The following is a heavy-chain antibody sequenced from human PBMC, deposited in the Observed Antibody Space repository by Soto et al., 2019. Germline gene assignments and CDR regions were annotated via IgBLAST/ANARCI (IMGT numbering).Heavy chain of an antibody. CDR2: ISGSGGST. Sequence: HPGGSLRLSCAASGFTFSSYAMSWVRQAPGKGLEWVSAISGSGGSTYYADSVKGRFTISRDNSKNTLYLQMNSLRAEDTAVYYCAKDALSLGGRPYNWFDPWGQGTLVTVSS. CDR3: AKDALSLGGRPYNWFDP. D-gene: IGHD3-10*01. J-gene: IGHJ5*02. V-gene: IGHV3-23*01. CDR1: GFTFSSYA.